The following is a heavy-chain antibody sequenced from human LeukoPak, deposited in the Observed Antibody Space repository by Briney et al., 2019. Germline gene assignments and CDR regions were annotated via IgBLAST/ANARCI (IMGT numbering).Heavy chain of an antibody. Sequence: SETLSLTRAVSGYSISSGYYWGWIRPPPGKGLEWIGSIYHSGSTYYNPSLKSRVTISVDTSKNQFSLKLSSVTAADTAVYYCARRGSGSRYYFDYWAREPWSPSPQ. CDR2: IYHSGST. D-gene: IGHD1-26*01. CDR1: GYSISSGYY. V-gene: IGHV4-38-2*01. J-gene: IGHJ4*02. CDR3: ARRGSGSRYYFDY.